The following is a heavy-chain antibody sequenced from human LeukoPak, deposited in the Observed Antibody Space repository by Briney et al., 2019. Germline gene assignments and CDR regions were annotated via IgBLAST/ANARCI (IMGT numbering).Heavy chain of an antibody. V-gene: IGHV1-2*07. D-gene: IGHD2-2*02. CDR1: GYTFTDYY. CDR2: FNPHSGAT. Sequence: ASVKVSCKASGYTFTDYYMHWVRQAPGQGLEWMGWFNPHSGATNIAHKFKDRVILTRDTSISTAYMELSSLRSEDTAVYYCARVIEYQLLYEGWSYYYYYMDVWGKGTTVTVSS. J-gene: IGHJ6*03. CDR3: ARVIEYQLLYEGWSYYYYYMDV.